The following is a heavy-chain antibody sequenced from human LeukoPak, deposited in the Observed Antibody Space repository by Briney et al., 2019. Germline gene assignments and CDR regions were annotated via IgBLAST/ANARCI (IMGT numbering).Heavy chain of an antibody. Sequence: GGSLRLSCAASGFTFSSYDLHWVRQAPGKGLEWVTFIRSDGSNKYYADSVKGRFTISRDNSKNTLYLQLNSLRAEDTAVYYCAKDAPGGYTYGLDYWGQGPWSPSPQ. CDR3: AKDAPGGYTYGLDY. CDR1: GFTFSSYD. D-gene: IGHD5-18*01. J-gene: IGHJ4*02. CDR2: IRSDGSNK. V-gene: IGHV3-30*02.